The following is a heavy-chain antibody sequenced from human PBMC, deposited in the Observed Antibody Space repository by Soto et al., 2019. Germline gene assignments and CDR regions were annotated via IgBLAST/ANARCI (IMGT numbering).Heavy chain of an antibody. D-gene: IGHD2-21*02. CDR3: ARQRTSVVTQAYFDV. J-gene: IGHJ4*02. CDR2: IYYSGST. V-gene: IGHV4-39*01. Sequence: PGKGLAWIRSIYYSGSTYNNPSLRSRVSMSIDTSKDQFSLNLKSVTAADTALYFCARQRTSVVTQAYFDVWGQGSLVTVSS.